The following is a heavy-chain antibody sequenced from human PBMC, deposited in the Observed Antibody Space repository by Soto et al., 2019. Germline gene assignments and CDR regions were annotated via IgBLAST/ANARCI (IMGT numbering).Heavy chain of an antibody. Sequence: SETLSLTCTVSGVSISSSSYYWGWIRQPPGKGLEWIGSIYYSGSTYYNPSLKSRVTISVDTSKNQFSLKLSSVTAADTAVYYCARHSDTAMVTVHYWGQGTLVTVSS. V-gene: IGHV4-39*01. CDR3: ARHSDTAMVTVHY. J-gene: IGHJ4*02. CDR2: IYYSGST. CDR1: GVSISSSSYY. D-gene: IGHD5-18*01.